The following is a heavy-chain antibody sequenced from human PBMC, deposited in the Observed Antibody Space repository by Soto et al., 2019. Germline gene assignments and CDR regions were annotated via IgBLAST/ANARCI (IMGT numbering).Heavy chain of an antibody. CDR3: AKEWYYYDSSGYFDY. CDR1: GFTFSSYA. CDR2: ISGSGGST. Sequence: GGSLRLSCAASGFTFSSYAMSWVRQAPGKGLEWVSAISGSGGSTYYADSVKGRFTISRDNSKNTLYLQMNSLRAEDETAEYCAKEWYYYDSSGYFDYWGQGTLVTVSS. J-gene: IGHJ4*02. V-gene: IGHV3-23*01. D-gene: IGHD3-22*01.